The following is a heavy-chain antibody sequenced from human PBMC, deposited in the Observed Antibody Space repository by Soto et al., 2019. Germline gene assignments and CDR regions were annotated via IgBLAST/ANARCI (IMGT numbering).Heavy chain of an antibody. V-gene: IGHV5-51*01. CDR3: AILDYYDSSGYYMGTEDY. D-gene: IGHD3-22*01. CDR1: GYSFTSYW. J-gene: IGHJ4*02. Sequence: PGESLKISCKGFGYSFTSYWIGWVRQMPGKGLEWMGIIYPGDSDTRYSPSFQGQVTISADKSISTAYLQWSSLKASDTTMYYCAILDYYDSSGYYMGTEDYWGQGTLVTVSS. CDR2: IYPGDSDT.